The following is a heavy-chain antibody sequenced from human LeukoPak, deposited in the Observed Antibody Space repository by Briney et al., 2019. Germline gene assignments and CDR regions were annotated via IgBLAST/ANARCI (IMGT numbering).Heavy chain of an antibody. CDR3: ARETVTTTR. J-gene: IGHJ4*02. CDR2: IYHSGST. V-gene: IGHV4-38-2*02. D-gene: IGHD4-17*01. Sequence: GSLRLSCAASGFTFSSYSMNWVRQAPGKGLEWIGSIYHSGSTYYNPSLKSRVTISVDTSKNQFSLKLSSVTAADTAVYYCARETVTTTRWGQGTLVTVSS. CDR1: GFTFSSYS.